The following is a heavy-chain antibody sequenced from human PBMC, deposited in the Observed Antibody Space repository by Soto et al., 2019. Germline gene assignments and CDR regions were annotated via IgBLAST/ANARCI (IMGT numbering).Heavy chain of an antibody. CDR2: IYNTGTT. Sequence: QVQLQESGPGLVNPSETLSLTCTVSGASISSYYWSWIRQPPGKGLEWIAYIYNTGTTKYNPSLKSRVTISEDTSKNQFSLKLTTVTAAGTAVYYCANLPTWGATTFAPWGQGTLVTVSS. D-gene: IGHD1-26*01. J-gene: IGHJ5*02. CDR1: GASISSYY. CDR3: ANLPTWGATTFAP. V-gene: IGHV4-4*08.